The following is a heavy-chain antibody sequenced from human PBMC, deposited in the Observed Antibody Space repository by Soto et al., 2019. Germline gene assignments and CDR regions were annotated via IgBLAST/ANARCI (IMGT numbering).Heavy chain of an antibody. V-gene: IGHV4-59*01. J-gene: IGHJ4*02. CDR1: GGSISSYY. CDR3: ARGPHEGFLFDY. Sequence: SETLSLTCTVSGGSISSYYWSWIRQPPGKGLEWIGYIYYSGSTNYNPSLKSRVTISVDTSKNQFSLKLSSVTAADTAVYYCARGPHEGFLFDYWGQGTLVTVSS. CDR2: IYYSGST. D-gene: IGHD3-10*01.